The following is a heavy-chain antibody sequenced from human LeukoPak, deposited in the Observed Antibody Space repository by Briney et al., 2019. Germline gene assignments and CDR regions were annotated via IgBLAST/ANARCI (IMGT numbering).Heavy chain of an antibody. D-gene: IGHD1-1*01. CDR1: GFTFSSYA. V-gene: IGHV3-23*01. Sequence: GGSLRLSCAASGFTFSSYAMSWVRQAPGKVLEWVSAISGSGGSTYYADSVKGRFTISRDNSKNTLYLQMNSLRAEDTAVYYCASRLQLETFDYWGQGTLVTVSS. CDR2: ISGSGGST. CDR3: ASRLQLETFDY. J-gene: IGHJ4*02.